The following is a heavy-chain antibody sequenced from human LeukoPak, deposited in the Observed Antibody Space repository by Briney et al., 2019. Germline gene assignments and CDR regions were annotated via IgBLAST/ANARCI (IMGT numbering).Heavy chain of an antibody. CDR1: GFIFSNYG. Sequence: PAGSLRLSCAASGFIFSNYGIHWVRQAPGKGLEWLALISYDGSNKYYADSVKGRFTISRDNSKSTLYLQMNSLRAEDTAVFYCAKDRDGSGTYYLYYFDYWGQGTLVTVSS. J-gene: IGHJ4*02. CDR3: AKDRDGSGTYYLYYFDY. CDR2: ISYDGSNK. D-gene: IGHD3-10*01. V-gene: IGHV3-30*18.